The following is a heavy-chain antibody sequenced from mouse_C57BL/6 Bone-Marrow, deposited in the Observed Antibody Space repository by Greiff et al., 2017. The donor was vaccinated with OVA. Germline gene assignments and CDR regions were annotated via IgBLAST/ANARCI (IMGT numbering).Heavy chain of an antibody. J-gene: IGHJ4*01. CDR3: ASYDYDVTPYAMDY. Sequence: VQLKESGPVLVKPGASVKMSCKASGYTFTDYYMNWVKQSHGKSLEWIGVINPYNGGTSYNQKFKGKATLTVDKSSSTAYMELNSLTSEDSAVYYCASYDYDVTPYAMDYWGQGTSVTVSS. V-gene: IGHV1-19*01. CDR1: GYTFTDYY. CDR2: INPYNGGT. D-gene: IGHD2-4*01.